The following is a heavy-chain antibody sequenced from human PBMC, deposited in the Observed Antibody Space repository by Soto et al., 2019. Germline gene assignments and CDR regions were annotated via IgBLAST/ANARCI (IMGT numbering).Heavy chain of an antibody. CDR3: ARHPGGRGYYYGMDV. CDR2: IIPIFGTA. CDR1: GGTFSSYA. J-gene: IGHJ6*02. Sequence: QVQLVQSGAEVKKPGSSVKVSCKASGGTFSSYAISGVRQPPGKGLSWMGGIIPIFGTANYAQKFQGRATITADESTSTAYMELSSLRSEDTAVYYCARHPGGRGYYYGMDVWGQGTTVTVSS. V-gene: IGHV1-69*12. D-gene: IGHD2-15*01.